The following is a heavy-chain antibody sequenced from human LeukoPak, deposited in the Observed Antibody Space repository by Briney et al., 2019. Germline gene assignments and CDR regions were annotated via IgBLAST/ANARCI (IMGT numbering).Heavy chain of an antibody. Sequence: PGGSLRLSCAASGFTVSSNYMSWVRQAPGKGLEWVSVIYSGGSTYYADSVKGRFTISRDNSKNTLYLQMNSLRAEDTAVYYCARDRRGTGDSYGDYWGQGTLVTVSS. D-gene: IGHD5-18*01. CDR1: GFTVSSNY. J-gene: IGHJ4*02. CDR2: IYSGGST. V-gene: IGHV3-66*01. CDR3: ARDRRGTGDSYGDY.